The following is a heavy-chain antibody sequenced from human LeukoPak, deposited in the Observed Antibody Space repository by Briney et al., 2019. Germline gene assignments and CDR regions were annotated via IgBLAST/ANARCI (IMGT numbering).Heavy chain of an antibody. V-gene: IGHV4-59*01. Sequence: PSETLSLTCTVSGGSISSYYWSWIRQPPGKGLEWIGYIYYSGSTNYNPSLKSRVTISVDTSKNQFSLKLSSVTAADTAVYYCARERGFGEFDYWGQGTLVTVSS. CDR2: IYYSGST. J-gene: IGHJ4*02. D-gene: IGHD3-10*01. CDR1: GGSISSYY. CDR3: ARERGFGEFDY.